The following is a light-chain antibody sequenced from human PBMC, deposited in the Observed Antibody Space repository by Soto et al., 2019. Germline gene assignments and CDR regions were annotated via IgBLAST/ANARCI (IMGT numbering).Light chain of an antibody. J-gene: IGLJ3*02. V-gene: IGLV2-8*01. Sequence: QSALTQPPSASGSPGQSVTISCTGTSSDVGGYNYVSWYQQHPGKAPKLMVFEVSKRPSGVPDRFSGSKSGNTASLTVSGLQAADEADYYCASYAGSINWVFGGGTKLTVL. CDR2: EVS. CDR3: ASYAGSINWV. CDR1: SSDVGGYNY.